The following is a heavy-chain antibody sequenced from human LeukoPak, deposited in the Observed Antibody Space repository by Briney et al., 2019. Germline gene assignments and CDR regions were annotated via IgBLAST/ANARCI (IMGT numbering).Heavy chain of an antibody. D-gene: IGHD2-21*02. J-gene: IGHJ4*02. CDR2: ISGSGGNS. CDR1: GFTFNRYN. Sequence: GGSLRLSCAASGFTFNRYNMNWVRRAPGKGLEWVSTISGSGGNSFYADSVKGRFTISRDNSKNTLYLQMNSLRAEDTAVYYCAKGNGRGRLTAIPSYFDYWGQGTLVTVSS. CDR3: AKGNGRGRLTAIPSYFDY. V-gene: IGHV3-23*01.